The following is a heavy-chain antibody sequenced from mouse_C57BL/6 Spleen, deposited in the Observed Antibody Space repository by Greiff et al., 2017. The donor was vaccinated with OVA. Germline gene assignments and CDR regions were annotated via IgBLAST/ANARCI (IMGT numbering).Heavy chain of an antibody. V-gene: IGHV1-62-2*01. J-gene: IGHJ2*01. Sequence: VQRVESGAELVKPGASVKLSCKASGYTFTEYTIHWVKQRSGQGLEWIGWFYPGSGSIKYNEKFKDKATLTADKTYSTVYMELSRLTSEDSAVYFCARHEEDYDHGYYFDYWGQGTTLTVSS. CDR3: ARHEEDYDHGYYFDY. D-gene: IGHD2-4*01. CDR2: FYPGSGSI. CDR1: GYTFTEYT.